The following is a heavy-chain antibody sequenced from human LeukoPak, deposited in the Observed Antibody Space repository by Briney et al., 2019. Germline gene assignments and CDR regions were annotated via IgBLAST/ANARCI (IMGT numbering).Heavy chain of an antibody. Sequence: ASVKVSCKASGYTFTGYYMHWVRQAPGQGLEWMGWINPNSGGTNYAQKFQGRVTMTRDTSISTAYMELSRLRSEDTAVYYCARGGQPRGYYYYYMDVWGKGTTVTVSS. J-gene: IGHJ6*03. CDR3: ARGGQPRGYYYYYMDV. CDR1: GYTFTGYY. D-gene: IGHD2-15*01. CDR2: INPNSGGT. V-gene: IGHV1-2*02.